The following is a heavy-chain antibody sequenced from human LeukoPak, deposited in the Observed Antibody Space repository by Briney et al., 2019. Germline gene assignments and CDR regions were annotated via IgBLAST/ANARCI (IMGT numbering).Heavy chain of an antibody. Sequence: GGSLRLSCAASGFTFSSYSMNWVRQAPGKGLEWVAVISYDGSNKKYADSVKGRFTISRDNSKNTLYLQMNSLKTEDTAVYYCTTASGYCSGGSCYSGNVTTRPYYYYYMDVWGKGTTVTVSS. J-gene: IGHJ6*03. V-gene: IGHV3-30*03. CDR1: GFTFSSYS. D-gene: IGHD2-15*01. CDR2: ISYDGSNK. CDR3: TTASGYCSGGSCYSGNVTTRPYYYYYMDV.